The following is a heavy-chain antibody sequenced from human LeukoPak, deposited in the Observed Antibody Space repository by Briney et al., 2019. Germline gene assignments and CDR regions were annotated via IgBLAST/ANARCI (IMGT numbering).Heavy chain of an antibody. J-gene: IGHJ4*02. CDR2: IYYSGST. Sequence: SETLSLTCTVSGGSISSSSYYWGWIRQPPGKGLEWIGSIYYSGSTYYNPSLKSRVTISVDTSKSQFSLKLSSVTAADTAVYYCARRPYSSSWYLLEYYFDYWGQGTLVTVSS. CDR1: GGSISSSSYY. D-gene: IGHD6-13*01. V-gene: IGHV4-39*01. CDR3: ARRPYSSSWYLLEYYFDY.